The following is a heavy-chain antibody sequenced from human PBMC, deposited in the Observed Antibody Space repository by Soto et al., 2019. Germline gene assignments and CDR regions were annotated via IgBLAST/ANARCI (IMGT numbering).Heavy chain of an antibody. CDR1: GFTFSNYA. CDR2: ISYDGSNK. D-gene: IGHD3-10*01. V-gene: IGHV3-30-3*01. CDR3: AKNYYGSGSYLGPFGY. Sequence: PGGSLRLSCAASGFTFSNYAIHWVRQAPGRGLEWVAVISYDGSNKYYADSVKGRFTISRDNSMHTLYLQMNTPRAEDTAVYYCAKNYYGSGSYLGPFGYWGQGTLVTVSS. J-gene: IGHJ4*02.